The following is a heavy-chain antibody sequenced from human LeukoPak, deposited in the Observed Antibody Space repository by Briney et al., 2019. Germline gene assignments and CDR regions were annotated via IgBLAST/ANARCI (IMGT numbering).Heavy chain of an antibody. D-gene: IGHD5-12*01. CDR3: VRRFGGYDY. CDR1: GFLFGNYA. CDR2: ISGDGGSS. J-gene: IGHJ4*02. Sequence: GGSLRLSCSASGFLFGNYAMDWLRQATGTGLEYVSAISGDGGSSYYADSVEGRFTISRDNSKNTLYLQMSSLRAEDTAVYYGVRRFGGYDYWGQGTLVTVSS. V-gene: IGHV3-64D*09.